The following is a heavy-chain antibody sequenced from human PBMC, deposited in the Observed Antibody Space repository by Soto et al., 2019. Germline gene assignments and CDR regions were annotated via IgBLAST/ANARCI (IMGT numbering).Heavy chain of an antibody. D-gene: IGHD6-19*01. CDR2: ISHSGTYT. CDR3: VRVPISRGSGWYDFDF. CDR1: GFTFSDYY. J-gene: IGHJ4*02. Sequence: PGGSLRLSCAASGFTFSDYYMSWIRQAPGKGLEWVSYISHSGTYTNYADSVKGRFTISRDNAIYSLYLQMNSLRAEDTSVFYFVRVPISRGSGWYDFDFWGQGTVVTVSS. V-gene: IGHV3-11*06.